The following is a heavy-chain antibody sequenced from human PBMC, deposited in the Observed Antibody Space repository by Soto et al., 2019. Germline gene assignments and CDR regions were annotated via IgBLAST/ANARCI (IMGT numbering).Heavy chain of an antibody. CDR2: IYYSGST. CDR3: ARAHRNNWFDP. V-gene: IGHV4-59*01. Sequence: SETLSLTCTVSGGSISSYYWSWIRQPPGKGLEWIGYIYYSGSTNYNPSLKSRVTISVDTSKNQFSLKLSSVTAADTAVYYCARAHRNNWFDPWGQGTLVTVSS. J-gene: IGHJ5*02. CDR1: GGSISSYY. D-gene: IGHD3-10*02.